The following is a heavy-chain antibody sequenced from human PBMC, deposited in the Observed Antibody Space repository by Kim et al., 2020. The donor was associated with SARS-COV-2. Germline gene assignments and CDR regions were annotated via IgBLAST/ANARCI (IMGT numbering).Heavy chain of an antibody. CDR3: ARDNRESLDY. CDR2: ISSSGSSI. CDR1: GYTFSSYE. D-gene: IGHD3-10*01. Sequence: GGSLRLSCAASGYTFSSYEMNWVRQAPGKGLEWVSYISSSGSSIYYADSVKGRFTISRDNAKNSLFLQMNSQRAEDTAVYYCARDNRESLDYWGQGTLVTVSS. J-gene: IGHJ4*02. V-gene: IGHV3-48*03.